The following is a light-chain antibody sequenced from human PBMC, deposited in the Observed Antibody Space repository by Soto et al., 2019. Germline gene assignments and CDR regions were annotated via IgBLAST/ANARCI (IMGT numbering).Light chain of an antibody. CDR1: QSISSW. V-gene: IGKV1-5*03. J-gene: IGKJ1*01. CDR3: QQYNSYSRT. Sequence: DIQMTQSPSTLSASVGDRVTITCRASQSISSWLAWYQQKPGKAPKLLIYKASSLESGVPSRFSGSGSGTEFTLTISSLQPDDFAPNYCQQYNSYSRTSGQGTKVEIK. CDR2: KAS.